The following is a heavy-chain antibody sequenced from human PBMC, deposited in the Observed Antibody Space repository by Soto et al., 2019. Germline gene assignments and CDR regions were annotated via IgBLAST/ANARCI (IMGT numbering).Heavy chain of an antibody. D-gene: IGHD3-10*01. CDR1: GGSISSYY. V-gene: IGHV4-59*08. Sequence: KPSETLSLTCTVSGGSISSYYWSWIRQPPGKGLEWIGYIYYSESTNYNPSLKSRVTISVDTSKNQFSLRLKSVTAADTAVYSCARGLPDREFYFDSWGRGTLVTVSP. CDR2: IYYSEST. J-gene: IGHJ4*02. CDR3: ARGLPDREFYFDS.